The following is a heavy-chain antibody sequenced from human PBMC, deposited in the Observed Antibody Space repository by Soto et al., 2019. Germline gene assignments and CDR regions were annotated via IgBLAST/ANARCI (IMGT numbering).Heavy chain of an antibody. Sequence: QVQLQESGPGLVKPSQTLSLTCTVSGGSISSGDYYWSWIRQPPGKGLEWIGYIYYSGSTYYNPSLKSRVTISVYTSKSQFSPKLSSVTAADTAVYYCARGDSSSSILNWFDPWGQGTLVTVSS. V-gene: IGHV4-30-4*01. CDR1: GGSISSGDYY. D-gene: IGHD6-6*01. CDR2: IYYSGST. CDR3: ARGDSSSSILNWFDP. J-gene: IGHJ5*02.